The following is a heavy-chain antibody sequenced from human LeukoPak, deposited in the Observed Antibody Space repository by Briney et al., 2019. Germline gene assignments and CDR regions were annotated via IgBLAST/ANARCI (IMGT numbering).Heavy chain of an antibody. CDR2: ISGSGGST. CDR3: AKVYGRDY. CDR1: GFSVSTNY. Sequence: GGSLRLSCAASGFSVSTNYMSWVRQAPGKGLEWVSAISGSGGSTYYADSVKGRFTISRDNSKNTLYLQMNSLRAEDTAVYYCAKVYGRDYWGQGTLVTVSS. V-gene: IGHV3-23*01. J-gene: IGHJ4*02. D-gene: IGHD4-17*01.